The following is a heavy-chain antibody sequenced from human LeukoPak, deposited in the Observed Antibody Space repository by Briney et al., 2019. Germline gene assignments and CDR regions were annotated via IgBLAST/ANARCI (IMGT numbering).Heavy chain of an antibody. CDR1: GYTFTAYY. CDR3: ARDTAMVTYWFDP. D-gene: IGHD5-18*01. CDR2: INPKSGGT. Sequence: ASLKVSCKAPGYTFTAYYMHWVRQAPGQGLEWMGWINPKSGGTNYAQKFQGRVTMTRDTSISTAYMELSRLRSDDTAVYYCARDTAMVTYWFDPWGQGTLVTVSS. J-gene: IGHJ5*02. V-gene: IGHV1-2*02.